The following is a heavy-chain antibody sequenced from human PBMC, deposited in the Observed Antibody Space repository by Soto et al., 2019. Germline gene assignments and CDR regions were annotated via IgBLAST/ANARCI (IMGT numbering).Heavy chain of an antibody. CDR3: ARDDFWSGYYSIGAFDI. Sequence: ASVKVSCKASGYTFTSYGISWVRQAPGQGLEWMGWISAYNGNTNYAQKLQGRVTMTTDTSTSTAYMELRSLRSDDTAVYYCARDDFWSGYYSIGAFDIWGQGTMVTVSS. V-gene: IGHV1-18*01. D-gene: IGHD3-3*01. CDR1: GYTFTSYG. CDR2: ISAYNGNT. J-gene: IGHJ3*02.